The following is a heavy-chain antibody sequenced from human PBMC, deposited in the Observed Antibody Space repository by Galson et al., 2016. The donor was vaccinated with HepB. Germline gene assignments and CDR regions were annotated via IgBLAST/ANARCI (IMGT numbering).Heavy chain of an antibody. J-gene: IGHJ4*02. D-gene: IGHD6-19*01. CDR1: GFAFSSYA. CDR2: IGLSGAPT. Sequence: SLRLSCAAFGFAFSSYAINWVRQTPGKGLEWISSIGLSGAPTYYADSVKGRFSISRDNSKNTLYLEMSSLRVDDSAIYYCAKPYTSGWLTSFDHWGQGTLVTVST. CDR3: AKPYTSGWLTSFDH. V-gene: IGHV3-23*01.